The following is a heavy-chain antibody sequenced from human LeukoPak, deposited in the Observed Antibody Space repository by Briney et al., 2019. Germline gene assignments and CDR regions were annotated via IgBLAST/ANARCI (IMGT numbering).Heavy chain of an antibody. V-gene: IGHV7-4-1*02. D-gene: IGHD6-19*01. Sequence: ASVKVPCKASGYTFTSYAMNWVRQAPGQGLEWMGWINTNTGNPTYAQGFTGRFVFSLDTSVSTAYLQISSLKAEDTAVYYCARVEWLERGYYMDVWGKGTTVTVSS. J-gene: IGHJ6*03. CDR1: GYTFTSYA. CDR3: ARVEWLERGYYMDV. CDR2: INTNTGNP.